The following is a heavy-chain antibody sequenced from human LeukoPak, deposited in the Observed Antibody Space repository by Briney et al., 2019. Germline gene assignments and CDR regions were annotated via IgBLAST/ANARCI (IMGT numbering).Heavy chain of an antibody. D-gene: IGHD4-17*01. CDR2: IYYSGSA. Sequence: SETLSLTCTVSGGSISGYYWSWIRQPPGEGLEWIGYIYYSGSANYNPSLRSRVIILVDTSKNQFSLKLSSVTAADTAVYYCARGTVTTSMKAFDIWGQGTMVTVS. CDR3: ARGTVTTSMKAFDI. J-gene: IGHJ3*02. CDR1: GGSISGYY. V-gene: IGHV4-59*08.